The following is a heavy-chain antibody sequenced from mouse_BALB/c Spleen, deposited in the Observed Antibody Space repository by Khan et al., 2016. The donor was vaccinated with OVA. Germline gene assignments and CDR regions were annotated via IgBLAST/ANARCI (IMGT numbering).Heavy chain of an antibody. CDR1: GYSLTSNYA. CDR2: INYSGST. CDR3: ARGRAY. Sequence: EVQLQESGPGLVKPSQSLSLTCTVTGYSLTSNYAWNWIRQFPGNKLEWMGYINYSGSTSYTPSLKSRISITRDTSKNQFFLQLNSVTTGDTATYFCARGRAYWGQGTLVTVSA. D-gene: IGHD3-3*01. J-gene: IGHJ3*01. V-gene: IGHV3-2*02.